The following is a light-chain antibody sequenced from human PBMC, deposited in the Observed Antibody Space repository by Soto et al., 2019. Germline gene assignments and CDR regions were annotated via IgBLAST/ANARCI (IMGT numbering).Light chain of an antibody. J-gene: IGKJ2*01. V-gene: IGKV3-20*01. CDR2: GAS. CDR3: QQYGGSPLVT. Sequence: EIVLTQSPGILSLSPGERATLSCRASQSVSSSSLAWYQQKPGQAPRLLVYGASSRATGIPDRFSGSGSGKDFPLTISRLEPEDFAVYYCQQYGGSPLVTFGQGTKLEIK. CDR1: QSVSSSS.